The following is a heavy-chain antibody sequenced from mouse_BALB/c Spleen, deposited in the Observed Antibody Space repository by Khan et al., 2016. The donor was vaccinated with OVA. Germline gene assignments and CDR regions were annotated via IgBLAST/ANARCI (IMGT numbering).Heavy chain of an antibody. CDR1: GFSLTGYG. V-gene: IGHV2-6-7*01. CDR2: IWGDGST. CDR3: ARAYYANYREAMDY. Sequence: VQLVESGPGPVAPSQSLSITCTVSGFSLTGYGVNWVRQPPGKGLEWLGMIWGDGSTDYNSALKSRLSISKDNSKGQVFLKMNSLQTDDTARYYCARAYYANYREAMDYWGQGTSVTVSS. J-gene: IGHJ4*01. D-gene: IGHD2-10*01.